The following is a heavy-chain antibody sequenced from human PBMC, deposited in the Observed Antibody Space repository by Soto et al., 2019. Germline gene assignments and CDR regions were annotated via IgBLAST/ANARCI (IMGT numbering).Heavy chain of an antibody. CDR1: GFTFNNYI. CDR3: TKPRYSPPGRLYYNSLDV. Sequence: GGSLRLSCSASGFTFNNYIMHWVRQAPGKGLDWVAAISSDGSSTYYAESLKGRFTISRDNSKSTMYLQMDSLRSEDTAVYYCTKPRYSPPGRLYYNSLDVRGQGTTVTVSS. V-gene: IGHV3-30*04. J-gene: IGHJ6*02. CDR2: ISSDGSST. D-gene: IGHD1-20*01.